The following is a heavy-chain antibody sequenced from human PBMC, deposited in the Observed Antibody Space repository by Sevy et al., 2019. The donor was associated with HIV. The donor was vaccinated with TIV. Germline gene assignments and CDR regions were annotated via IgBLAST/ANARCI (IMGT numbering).Heavy chain of an antibody. Sequence: GGSLRLSCAASGFTFSNYAMSWVRQTPGKGLEWVSAISGSADATYYTDSVKGRFTISRDNSKNTVYLQMNSLGAEDTAVYYCVKEGSQYSYSDYWGQGTLVTVSS. D-gene: IGHD5-18*01. CDR1: GFTFSNYA. CDR2: ISGSADAT. V-gene: IGHV3-23*01. CDR3: VKEGSQYSYSDY. J-gene: IGHJ4*02.